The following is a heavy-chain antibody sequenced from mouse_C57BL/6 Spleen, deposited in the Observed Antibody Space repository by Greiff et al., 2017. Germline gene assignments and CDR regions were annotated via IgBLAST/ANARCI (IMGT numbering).Heavy chain of an antibody. V-gene: IGHV1-54*01. CDR2: INPGSGGT. CDR1: GYAFTNYL. Sequence: QVQLQQSGAELVRPGTSVKVSCKASGYAFTNYLIVWVKQRPGQGLEWIGVINPGSGGTNYNEKFKGKATLTADKSSSTAYMQLSSLTSEDSAVYFCATNWDWFAYRGQGTLVTVSA. D-gene: IGHD4-1*02. CDR3: ATNWDWFAY. J-gene: IGHJ3*01.